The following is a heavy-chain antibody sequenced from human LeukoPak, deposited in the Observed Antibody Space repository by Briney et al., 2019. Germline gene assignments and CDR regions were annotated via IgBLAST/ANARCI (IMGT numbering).Heavy chain of an antibody. D-gene: IGHD6-13*01. J-gene: IGHJ4*02. V-gene: IGHV3-23*01. Sequence: GGSLRLSCAASGFTFSSYAMSWVRQAPGKGLEWVSAISGSGGSTYYADSVKGRFTISRDNSKNTLYLQMNSLRAEDTAVYYCAQDLAAVDTGYWGQGTLVTVSS. CDR1: GFTFSSYA. CDR2: ISGSGGST. CDR3: AQDLAAVDTGY.